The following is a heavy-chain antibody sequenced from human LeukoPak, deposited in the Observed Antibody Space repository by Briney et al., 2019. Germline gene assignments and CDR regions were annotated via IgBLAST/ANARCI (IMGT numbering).Heavy chain of an antibody. D-gene: IGHD2-2*01. V-gene: IGHV4-39*07. Sequence: PSETLSLTCTVSGGSISSSSYYWGWLRQPPGKGLEWIGSICYSGSTYYNPSLKSRVTISVDTSKNQFSLKLSSVTAADTAVYYCARVGKRHNIVVPAAEFDYWGQGTLVTVSS. CDR1: GGSISSSSYY. J-gene: IGHJ4*02. CDR2: ICYSGST. CDR3: ARVGKRHNIVVPAAEFDY.